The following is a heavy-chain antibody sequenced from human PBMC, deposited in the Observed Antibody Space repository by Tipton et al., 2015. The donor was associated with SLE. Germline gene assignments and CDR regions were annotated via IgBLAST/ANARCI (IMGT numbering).Heavy chain of an antibody. J-gene: IGHJ5*02. Sequence: PGLVKPSQTLSLTCAISGDSVSSNSAAWNWIRQSPSRGLEWLGRTYYMSKWYNDYAVSVKSRIIINPDTSKNQFSLQLTSVTPEDTAVYYCTRGGRGDGANPFDPWGQGTLVTVSS. V-gene: IGHV6-1*01. CDR2: TYYMSKWYN. CDR1: GDSVSSNSAA. CDR3: TRGGRGDGANPFDP. D-gene: IGHD4/OR15-4a*01.